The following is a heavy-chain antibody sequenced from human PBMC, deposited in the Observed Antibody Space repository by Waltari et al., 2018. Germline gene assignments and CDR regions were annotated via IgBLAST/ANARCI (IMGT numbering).Heavy chain of an antibody. CDR3: ARDLGLPPTY. J-gene: IGHJ4*02. CDR1: GFTFRSYF. V-gene: IGHV3-30-3*01. Sequence: QVHMVESGGGAPKPFLSPTLSCTASGFTFRSYFMHWVRQAPGKGLDWVAVISFDGRNEYYADSVKGRFTISRDNSRNTLYLQMNSLRVEDSAAYYCARDLGLPPTYWGQGTQVTVSS. CDR2: ISFDGRNE. D-gene: IGHD4-17*01.